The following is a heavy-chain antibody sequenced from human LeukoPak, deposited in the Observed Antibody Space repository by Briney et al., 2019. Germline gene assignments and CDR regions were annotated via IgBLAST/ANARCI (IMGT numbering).Heavy chain of an antibody. J-gene: IGHJ4*02. CDR1: GGSISSGGHY. V-gene: IGHV4-31*03. CDR3: ARGTLRLFDY. Sequence: PSQTLSLTCTVSGGSISSGGHYWSWIRQHPAKGLEWIGYIYYSGSAYYNPSLESRVTISIGTSKNQFSLKLTSVTAADTAVYFCARGTLRLFDYWGQGTLVTVSS. CDR2: IYYSGSA. D-gene: IGHD5/OR15-5a*01.